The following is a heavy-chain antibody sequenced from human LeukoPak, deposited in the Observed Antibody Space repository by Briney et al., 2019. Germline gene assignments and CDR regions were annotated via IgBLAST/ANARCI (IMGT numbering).Heavy chain of an antibody. CDR2: IAHSGRS. D-gene: IGHD3-10*01. Sequence: ETPSLTSAVYGGSSSAYKWNWLPQSPGKGLEWLGEIAHSGRSTCNPSLKIRVTISVDTPKNQFALRLTSVTAADTAVYYCARYGDQYSSGAGAYFSYWGQGTLVTVSS. J-gene: IGHJ4*02. V-gene: IGHV4-34*01. CDR1: GGSSSAYK. CDR3: ARYGDQYSSGAGAYFSY.